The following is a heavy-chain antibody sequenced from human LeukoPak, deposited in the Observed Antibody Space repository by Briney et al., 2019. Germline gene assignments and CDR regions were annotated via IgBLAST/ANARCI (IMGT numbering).Heavy chain of an antibody. Sequence: ASVKVSFTASVYTFSGYYTHWVRQGPGQGLERMGWINPNCGGTNYAQKFQGRVTMTRDKSMSTACMQLSRLRSDDTAVYSCARNPPYYYGSGSYSIPFDYWGQGTLVTVSS. V-gene: IGHV1-2*02. J-gene: IGHJ4*02. D-gene: IGHD3-10*01. CDR2: INPNCGGT. CDR3: ARNPPYYYGSGSYSIPFDY. CDR1: VYTFSGYY.